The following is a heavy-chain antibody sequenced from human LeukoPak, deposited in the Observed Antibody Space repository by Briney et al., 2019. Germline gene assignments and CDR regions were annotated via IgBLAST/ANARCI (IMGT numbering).Heavy chain of an antibody. V-gene: IGHV4-34*01. CDR3: ARRSRPVWRGIVATFPYYFDY. J-gene: IGHJ4*02. D-gene: IGHD5-12*01. CDR2: INHSGST. Sequence: SETLSLTCAVYGGSFSGYYWSWIRQPPGKGLEWIGEINHSGSTNYNPSLKSRVTISVDTSKNQFSLKLSSVTAADTAVYYCARRSRPVWRGIVATFPYYFDYWGQGTLVTVSS. CDR1: GGSFSGYY.